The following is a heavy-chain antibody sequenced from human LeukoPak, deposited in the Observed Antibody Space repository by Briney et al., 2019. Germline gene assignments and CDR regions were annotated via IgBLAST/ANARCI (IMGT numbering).Heavy chain of an antibody. CDR3: ARVTWELYLDY. D-gene: IGHD1-26*01. CDR1: GFTFSDYY. J-gene: IGHJ4*02. CDR2: ISSSGSTI. Sequence: GGSLRLSCAASGFTFSDYYMSWIRQAPGKGLEWVSYISSSGSTIYYAESVKGRFTISRDNAKNSLYLQMNSLRAEDTAVYYCARVTWELYLDYWGQGTLVTVSS. V-gene: IGHV3-11*01.